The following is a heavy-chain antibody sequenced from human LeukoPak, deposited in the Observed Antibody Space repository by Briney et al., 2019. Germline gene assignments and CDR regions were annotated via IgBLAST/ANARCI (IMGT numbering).Heavy chain of an antibody. J-gene: IGHJ5*02. CDR1: GGSISSYY. D-gene: IGHD3-10*01. V-gene: IGHV4-59*01. CDR3: ARDPEHTGPYYYGSGSYYRSAWFDP. CDR2: IYYSGST. Sequence: SETLSLTCTVSGGSISSYYWSWIRQPPGKGLEWIGYIYYSGSTNYNPSLKSRVTISVDTSKNQFSLKLSSVTAADTAVYYCARDPEHTGPYYYGSGSYYRSAWFDPWGQGTLVTVSS.